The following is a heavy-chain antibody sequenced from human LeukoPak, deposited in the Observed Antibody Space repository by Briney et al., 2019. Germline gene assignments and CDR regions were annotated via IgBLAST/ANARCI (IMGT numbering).Heavy chain of an antibody. V-gene: IGHV3-21*01. J-gene: IGHJ4*02. D-gene: IGHD4-17*01. CDR2: ISSSSSYI. Sequence: GGSLRLSCAASGFTFSSYCMNWVRQTPGKGLEWVSSISSSSSYIYYADSVKGRFTISRDNAKNSLYLQMNSLRAEDTAVYYCARDGHGDYFDYWGQGTLVTVSS. CDR1: GFTFSSYC. CDR3: ARDGHGDYFDY.